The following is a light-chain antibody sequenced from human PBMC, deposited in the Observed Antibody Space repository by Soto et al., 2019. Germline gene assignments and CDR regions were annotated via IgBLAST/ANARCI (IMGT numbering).Light chain of an antibody. Sequence: DIQMTQSPSALSASVGDRVTITCRASQSISSYLNWYQQKPGKTPKLLVYAASSLQSGVPSRFNGSGSGTDFTLTISSLQPEGFATYYCQQSYSTPPTFGQGTKVDI. J-gene: IGKJ1*01. CDR2: AAS. CDR1: QSISSY. V-gene: IGKV1-39*01. CDR3: QQSYSTPPT.